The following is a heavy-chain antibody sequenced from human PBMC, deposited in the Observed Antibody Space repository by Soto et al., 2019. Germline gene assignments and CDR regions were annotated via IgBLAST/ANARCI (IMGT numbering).Heavy chain of an antibody. Sequence: ESGGDVVQPGRALRLSCAASDFTFSSHGTHWVRQAPGKGLEWVGVIWADGSNERYADSVNGRFTISRDNSKNTLFLQMTSLRAEDTAVSDCARERRFGENHYYKDVWGTGTPVTVSS. CDR1: DFTFSSHG. CDR3: ARERRFGENHYYKDV. V-gene: IGHV3-33*01. D-gene: IGHD3-10*01. CDR2: IWADGSNE. J-gene: IGHJ6*03.